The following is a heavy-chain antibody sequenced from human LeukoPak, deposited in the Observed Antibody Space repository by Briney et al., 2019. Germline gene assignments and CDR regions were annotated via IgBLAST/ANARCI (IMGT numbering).Heavy chain of an antibody. CDR3: ARVVWSPSGYYMDV. CDR2: ITSSSTYM. J-gene: IGHJ6*03. D-gene: IGHD3-10*01. V-gene: IGHV3-21*01. Sequence: GGSLRLSCAASGFTFSTYNMNWVRQVPGKGLEWVSSITSSSTYMFYADSVKGRFTISRDNAQNSLYLQINSLRAEDTAVYYCARVVWSPSGYYMDVWGKGTTVTISS. CDR1: GFTFSTYN.